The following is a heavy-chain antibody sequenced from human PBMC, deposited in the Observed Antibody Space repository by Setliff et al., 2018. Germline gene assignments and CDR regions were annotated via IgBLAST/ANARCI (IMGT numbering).Heavy chain of an antibody. CDR1: GFTFSSYW. D-gene: IGHD6-13*01. Sequence: GGSLRLSCAASGFTFSSYWMSWVRQAPGKGLEWVSYISSSGSTIYYADSVKGRFTISRDNAKNSLYLQMNSLRAEDTAVYYCALSLAAAGHDAFDIWGQGTMVTVSS. CDR3: ALSLAAAGHDAFDI. CDR2: ISSSGSTI. J-gene: IGHJ3*02. V-gene: IGHV3-48*04.